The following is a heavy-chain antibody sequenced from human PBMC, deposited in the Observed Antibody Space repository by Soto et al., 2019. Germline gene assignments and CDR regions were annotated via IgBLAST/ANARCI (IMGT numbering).Heavy chain of an antibody. CDR3: AREKELERRSLWFY. Sequence: ASVKVSCKASGGTFSSYAISWVRQAPGQGLEWMGGIIPIFGTANYAQKFQGRVTITADESTSTAYMELSSLRSEDTAVYYCAREKELERRSLWFYWGQGTLVTVSS. CDR1: GGTFSSYA. CDR2: IIPIFGTA. J-gene: IGHJ4*02. D-gene: IGHD1-1*01. V-gene: IGHV1-69*13.